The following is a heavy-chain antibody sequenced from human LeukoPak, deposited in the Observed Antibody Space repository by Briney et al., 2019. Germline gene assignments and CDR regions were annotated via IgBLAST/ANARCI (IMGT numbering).Heavy chain of an antibody. V-gene: IGHV3-21*01. D-gene: IGHD3-9*01. CDR3: ARGPGTYYDILTGYYTSADYFDY. CDR2: ISSSSSYI. J-gene: IGHJ4*02. Sequence: GGSLRLSCAASGFTFSSYSMNWVRQAPGKGLEWVSSISSSSSYIYYADSVKGRFTISRDNAKNSLYLQMNSLRAEDTAVYYCARGPGTYYDILTGYYTSADYFDYWGQGTLVTVSS. CDR1: GFTFSSYS.